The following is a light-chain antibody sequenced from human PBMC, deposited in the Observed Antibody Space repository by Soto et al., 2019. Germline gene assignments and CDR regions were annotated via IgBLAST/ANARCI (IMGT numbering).Light chain of an antibody. CDR3: SSYTSSQAYV. CDR2: EIN. J-gene: IGLJ1*01. Sequence: QSALTQPPSASGSPGQSVTISCTGTSSDVGAYDYVSWYQQHPGKAPKLMIYEINKRPSGVPDRFSGSKSGNTASLTVSGLQAEDEADYFCSSYTSSQAYVFGTGTKVTVL. CDR1: SSDVGAYDY. V-gene: IGLV2-8*01.